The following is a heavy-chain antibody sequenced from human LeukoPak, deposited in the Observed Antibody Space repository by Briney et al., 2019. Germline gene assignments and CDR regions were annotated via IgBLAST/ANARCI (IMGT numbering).Heavy chain of an antibody. J-gene: IGHJ6*03. Sequence: QAGGSLRLSCAASGFTFSSYAMYWVRQAPGKGLEWVAVISYDGSNKYYADSVKGRFTISRDNSKNTLYLQMNSLRAEDTAVYYCARDGGRDTAMVLYYYYYYMDVWGKGTTVTVSS. V-gene: IGHV3-30*04. D-gene: IGHD5-18*01. CDR1: GFTFSSYA. CDR3: ARDGGRDTAMVLYYYYYYMDV. CDR2: ISYDGSNK.